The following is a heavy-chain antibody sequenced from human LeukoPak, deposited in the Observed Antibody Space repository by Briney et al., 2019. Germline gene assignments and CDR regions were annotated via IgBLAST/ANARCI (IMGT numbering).Heavy chain of an antibody. Sequence: GGSLRLSCAASGFTFSSYSMNWVRQAPGKGLEWVSSISSSSSYIYYADSVKGRFTISRDNAKNSLYLQVNSLRAEDTAVYYCASLFLDCSSTSCYGDYWGQGTLVTVSS. J-gene: IGHJ4*02. CDR1: GFTFSSYS. V-gene: IGHV3-21*01. CDR3: ASLFLDCSSTSCYGDY. CDR2: ISSSSSYI. D-gene: IGHD2-2*01.